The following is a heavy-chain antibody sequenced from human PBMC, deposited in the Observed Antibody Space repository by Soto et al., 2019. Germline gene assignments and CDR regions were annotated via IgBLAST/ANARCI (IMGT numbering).Heavy chain of an antibody. CDR3: AWGRDGYTTALSTHP. Sequence: SVKVSCKASGYTFTNSGISWVRQAPGQGLEWMGWISAYNGNTNYAQKLQGRVTMTTDTSTSTAYMELRSLRSDDTAVYYCAWGRDGYTTALSTHPRGQALPVTVS. V-gene: IGHV1-18*01. D-gene: IGHD5-12*01. J-gene: IGHJ5*02. CDR1: GYTFTNSG. CDR2: ISAYNGNT.